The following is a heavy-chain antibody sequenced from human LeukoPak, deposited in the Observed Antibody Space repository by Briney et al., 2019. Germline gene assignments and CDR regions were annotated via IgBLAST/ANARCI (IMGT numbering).Heavy chain of an antibody. D-gene: IGHD3-22*01. J-gene: IGHJ4*02. CDR1: GYTFTGYY. CDR2: INPNSGGT. CDR3: ARTGVADASITTFDY. V-gene: IGHV1-2*06. Sequence: ASVKVSCKASGYTFTGYYMHWVRQAPGQGLEWMGRINPNSGGTNYAQKFQGSVTMTRDTSISTVYMELNRLRSDDTAVYYCARTGVADASITTFDYWGQGTLATVSS.